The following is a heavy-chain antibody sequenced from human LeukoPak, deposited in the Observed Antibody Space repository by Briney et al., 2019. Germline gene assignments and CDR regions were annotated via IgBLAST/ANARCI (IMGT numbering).Heavy chain of an antibody. CDR3: ARQGYQLLNSYYYYYYMDV. CDR2: INPNSGGT. D-gene: IGHD2-2*01. V-gene: IGHV1-2*02. J-gene: IGHJ6*03. CDR1: GYTFTGYY. Sequence: ASVKVSCKASGYTFTGYYMHWVRQAPGQGLEWMGWINPNSGGTNYAQKFQGRVTMTRDTSISTAYMELSRLRSDDTAVYYCARQGYQLLNSYYYYYYMDVWGKGTTVTVSS.